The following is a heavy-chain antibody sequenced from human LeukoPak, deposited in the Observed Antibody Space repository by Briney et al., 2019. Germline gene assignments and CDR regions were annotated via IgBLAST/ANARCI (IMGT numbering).Heavy chain of an antibody. V-gene: IGHV6-1*01. Sequence: SQTLSLTCAISEDTVSSKRAAWNWIRQSPLRGLEWLGRTFYRSKWNNDYAVSVKGRITIKPDTSKNQFSLQLNSVTPEDTAVYYCANLRTGTSDVFDIWGQGTMVTVSS. D-gene: IGHD2-8*02. CDR3: ANLRTGTSDVFDI. J-gene: IGHJ3*02. CDR2: TFYRSKWNN. CDR1: EDTVSSKRAA.